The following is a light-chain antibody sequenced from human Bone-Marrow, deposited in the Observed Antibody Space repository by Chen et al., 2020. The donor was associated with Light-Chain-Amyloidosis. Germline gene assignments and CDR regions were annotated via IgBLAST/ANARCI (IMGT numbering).Light chain of an antibody. Sequence: QSALTQPASVSGSPGRSITISCTGTIIGTFNLVSWYQQNPGNAPKLIIYEGSRRPSEVSDRCSGSTSGNTASLTIAGLQTDDEADYYCCSYGGYSTFVFGGGTKLTVL. J-gene: IGLJ2*01. CDR3: CSYGGYSTFV. CDR1: IIGTFNL. CDR2: EGS. V-gene: IGLV2-23*03.